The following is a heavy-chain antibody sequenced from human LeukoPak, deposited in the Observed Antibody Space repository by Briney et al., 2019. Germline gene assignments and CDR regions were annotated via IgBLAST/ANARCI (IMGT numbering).Heavy chain of an antibody. CDR2: IYYSGST. J-gene: IGHJ3*02. CDR1: GGSISSSSYY. D-gene: IGHD2-15*01. CDR3: ARVRGYCSGGSCSPGHDAFDI. Sequence: PSETLSLTCTVSGGSISSSSYYWGWIRQPPGKGLEWIGSIYYSGSTYYNPSLKSRVTISVDTSKNQFSLKLSSVTAADTAVYYCARVRGYCSGGSCSPGHDAFDIWGQGTMVTVSS. V-gene: IGHV4-39*07.